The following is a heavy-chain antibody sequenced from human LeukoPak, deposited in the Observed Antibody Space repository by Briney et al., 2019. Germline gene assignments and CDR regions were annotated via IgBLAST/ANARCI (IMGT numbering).Heavy chain of an antibody. J-gene: IGHJ4*02. CDR3: ARFRGIPAAPGAFDI. Sequence: PSETLSLTCTVSGGSISSQYWSWLRQPPGKGLEWIGHFYYRGSSNYNASLNSRVTISVDTSKDQLSLKLTSVTAADTAVYYCARFRGIPAAPGAFDIWGQGTLVTVSS. D-gene: IGHD2-2*01. CDR1: GGSISSQY. V-gene: IGHV4-59*11. CDR2: FYYRGSS.